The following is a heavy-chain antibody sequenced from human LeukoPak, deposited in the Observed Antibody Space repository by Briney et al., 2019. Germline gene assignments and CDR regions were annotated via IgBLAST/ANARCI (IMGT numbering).Heavy chain of an antibody. CDR3: ASLAAAGLDPDY. D-gene: IGHD6-13*01. Sequence: AGGSLRLSCAASGFTFSSYSMNWVRQAPGKGLEWVSSISSSSSYIYYADSVKGRFTISRDNAKNSLYLQMNSLRAEDTAVYYCASLAAAGLDPDYWGQGTLVTVSS. J-gene: IGHJ4*02. CDR2: ISSSSSYI. V-gene: IGHV3-21*01. CDR1: GFTFSSYS.